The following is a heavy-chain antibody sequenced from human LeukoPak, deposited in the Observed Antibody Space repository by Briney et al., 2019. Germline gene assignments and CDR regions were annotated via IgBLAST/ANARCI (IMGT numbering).Heavy chain of an antibody. CDR3: ARTGPHYYYGMDV. CDR1: GGSISSGDYY. Sequence: SETLSLTCTVSGGSISSGDYYWSWIRQPPGKGLEWIGYIYYSGSTFYNPSLKSRVTISVDTSKNQFSLKLSSVTAADTAVYYCARTGPHYYYGMDVWGQGTTVTVSS. D-gene: IGHD3-9*01. J-gene: IGHJ6*02. V-gene: IGHV4-30-4*01. CDR2: IYYSGST.